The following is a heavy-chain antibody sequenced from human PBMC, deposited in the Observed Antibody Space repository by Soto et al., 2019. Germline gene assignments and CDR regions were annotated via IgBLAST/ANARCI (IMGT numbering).Heavy chain of an antibody. CDR3: ARVKRARDGYNLDY. D-gene: IGHD5-12*01. Sequence: GGSLRLSCAASGFTFSDHYMDWVRQAPGKGLEWVGRTRNKANSYTTEYAASVKGRFTISRDDSKNSLYLQMNSLKTEDTAVYYCARVKRARDGYNLDYWGQGTLVTVSS. CDR1: GFTFSDHY. V-gene: IGHV3-72*01. CDR2: TRNKANSYTT. J-gene: IGHJ4*02.